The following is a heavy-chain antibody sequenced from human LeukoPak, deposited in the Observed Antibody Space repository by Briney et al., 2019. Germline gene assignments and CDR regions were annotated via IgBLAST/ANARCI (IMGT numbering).Heavy chain of an antibody. CDR3: AGDYYDSSGHQH. V-gene: IGHV3-53*01. J-gene: IGHJ4*02. CDR1: GFTVSSNY. D-gene: IGHD3-22*01. Sequence: GGSLRLSCAASGFTVSSNYMSWVRQAPGKGLEWVSVIYSGGSTYYADSVKGRFTISRDNSKNTLYLQMNSLRAEDTAVYYCAGDYYDSSGHQHWGQGTLVTVSS. CDR2: IYSGGST.